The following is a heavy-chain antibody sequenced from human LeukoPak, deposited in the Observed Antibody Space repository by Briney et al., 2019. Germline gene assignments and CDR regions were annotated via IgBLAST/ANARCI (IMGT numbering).Heavy chain of an antibody. CDR3: AKDLYCSGGSCIKHDY. J-gene: IGHJ4*02. CDR2: ISSSSSYI. D-gene: IGHD2-15*01. Sequence: PGGSLRLSCAASGFTFSSYSMNWVRQAPGKGLEWVSSISSSSSYIYYADSVKGRFTISRDNAKNSLYLQMNSLRAEDTAVYYCAKDLYCSGGSCIKHDYWGQGTLVTVSS. CDR1: GFTFSSYS. V-gene: IGHV3-21*01.